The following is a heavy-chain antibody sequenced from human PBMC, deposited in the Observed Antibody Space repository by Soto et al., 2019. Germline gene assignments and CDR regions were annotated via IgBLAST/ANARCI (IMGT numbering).Heavy chain of an antibody. V-gene: IGHV3-23*01. D-gene: IGHD2-2*01. CDR1: GFAFSSYA. J-gene: IGHJ6*02. CDR3: ARYIPGVRYYGMDV. Sequence: LRLSCAASGFAFSSYAMKWVRQAPGKGLEWVSLIGESGTPTYYADSVKGRFTISRDNSGNTLFLEMYSLRAEDTAVYYCARYIPGVRYYGMDVWGQGTTVTVSS. CDR2: IGESGTPT.